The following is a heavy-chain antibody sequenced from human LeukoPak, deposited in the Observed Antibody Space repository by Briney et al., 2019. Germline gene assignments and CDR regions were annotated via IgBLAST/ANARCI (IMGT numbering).Heavy chain of an antibody. CDR1: GYTFTGYY. V-gene: IGHV1-18*04. Sequence: ASVKVSCKASGYTFTGYYMHWVRQAPGQGLEWMAWISTYNDNTKYAQNFQGRVTMTTDTSTSTAYLELRTLRSDDTAFYYCARAIYSGSFDYWGQGTLVSVSS. D-gene: IGHD2-15*01. CDR2: ISTYNDNT. J-gene: IGHJ4*02. CDR3: ARAIYSGSFDY.